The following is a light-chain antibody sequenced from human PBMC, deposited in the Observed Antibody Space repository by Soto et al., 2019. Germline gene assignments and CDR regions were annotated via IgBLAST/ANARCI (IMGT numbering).Light chain of an antibody. V-gene: IGKV1-33*01. CDR2: AAS. J-gene: IGKJ4*01. Sequence: DIQMTQSPSSLSASVGDRVTITCHASQDISKYLNWYQQRPGKAPNLLIYAASSFEAGVPSRFTGSGSGKDFSFTITSLQPEDIATYYCQQYDNPPVTFGGGTKVEIK. CDR1: QDISKY. CDR3: QQYDNPPVT.